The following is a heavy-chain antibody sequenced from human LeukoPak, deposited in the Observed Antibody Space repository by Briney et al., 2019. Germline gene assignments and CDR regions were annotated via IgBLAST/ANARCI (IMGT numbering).Heavy chain of an antibody. CDR1: GFTFSSYG. D-gene: IGHD4-11*01. CDR2: ISYDGSNK. J-gene: IGHJ4*02. V-gene: IGHV3-30*03. Sequence: QPGRSLRLSCAASGFTFSSYGMHWVRQAPGKGLEWVAVISYDGSNKYYADSVKGRFTISRDNSKNTLYLQMNSLRAEDTAVYYCASGSYSNYDFDYWGQGTLVTVSS. CDR3: ASGSYSNYDFDY.